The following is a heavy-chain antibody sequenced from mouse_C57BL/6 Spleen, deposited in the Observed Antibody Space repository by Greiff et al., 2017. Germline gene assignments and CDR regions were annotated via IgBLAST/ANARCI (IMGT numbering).Heavy chain of an antibody. V-gene: IGHV6-6*01. D-gene: IGHD1-1*01. CDR3: TPSYYYGSSYWFAY. Sequence: EVKVEESGGGLVQPGGSMKLSCAASGFTFSDAWMDWVRQSPEKGLEWVAEIRNKANNHATYYAESVKGRFTISRDYSKSSVYLQMNSLRAEDTGIYYCTPSYYYGSSYWFAYWGQGTLVTVSA. CDR2: IRNKANNHAT. J-gene: IGHJ3*01. CDR1: GFTFSDAW.